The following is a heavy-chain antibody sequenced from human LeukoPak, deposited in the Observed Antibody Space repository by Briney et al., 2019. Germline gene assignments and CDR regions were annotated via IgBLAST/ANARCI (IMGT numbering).Heavy chain of an antibody. J-gene: IGHJ6*02. Sequence: TFGDYAMSWVRQAPGKGLEWIGYMYQSGSGSTYYNPSLKSRVTISVDRSKNQFSLNLSSVTAADTAVYYCARRYYDRSGYYYILDVWGQGTTVTVSS. CDR2: MYQSGSGST. CDR3: ARRYYDRSGYYYILDV. V-gene: IGHV4-30-2*01. D-gene: IGHD3-22*01. CDR1: TFGDYA.